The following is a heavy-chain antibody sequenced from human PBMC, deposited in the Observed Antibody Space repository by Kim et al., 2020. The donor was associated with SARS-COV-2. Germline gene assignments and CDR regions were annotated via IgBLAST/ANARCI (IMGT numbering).Heavy chain of an antibody. D-gene: IGHD6-13*01. V-gene: IGHV3-30*04. CDR1: GFTFSSYA. CDR2: ISYDGSNK. Sequence: GGSLRLSCAASGFTFSSYAMHWVRQAPGKGLEWVAVISYDGSNKYYADSVKGRFTISRDNSKNTLYLQMNSLRAEDTAVYYCARDRSSSWNGWFDPWGQGTLVTVSS. J-gene: IGHJ5*02. CDR3: ARDRSSSWNGWFDP.